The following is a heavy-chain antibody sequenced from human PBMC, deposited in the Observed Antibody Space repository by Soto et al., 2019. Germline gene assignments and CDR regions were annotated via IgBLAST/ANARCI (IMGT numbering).Heavy chain of an antibody. J-gene: IGHJ4*02. D-gene: IGHD3-10*01. CDR3: AKRNDYGSGSYFPFDH. V-gene: IGHV3-23*01. CDR1: GFTFSSYG. CDR2: ISGGGGST. Sequence: EVQLLESGGGLVQPGGSLRLSCAASGFTFSSYGMSWVRQAPGKGLEWVSSISGGGGSTYYADSVKGRFTISRDNSKNTLELQVSSLRAEDTAVYYCAKRNDYGSGSYFPFDHWGQGTLVTVSS.